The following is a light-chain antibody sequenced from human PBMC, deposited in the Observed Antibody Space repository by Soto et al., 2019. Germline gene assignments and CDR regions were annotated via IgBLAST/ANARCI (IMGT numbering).Light chain of an antibody. V-gene: IGLV2-11*01. J-gene: IGLJ3*02. CDR1: SRDVGTHDY. CDR3: CSCAGSDTPWV. Sequence: QSALTQPRSVSGSPGESVTISCTGTSRDVGTHDYVSWYQQHPGKAPKLIIYYVTQRPSGVPDRFSASKSGNTASLTISGLPADDEADYYCCSCAGSDTPWVFGAGTKLTVL. CDR2: YVT.